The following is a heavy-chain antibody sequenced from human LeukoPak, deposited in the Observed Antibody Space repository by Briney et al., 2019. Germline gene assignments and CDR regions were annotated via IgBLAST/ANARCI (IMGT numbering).Heavy chain of an antibody. J-gene: IGHJ4*02. V-gene: IGHV1-18*01. CDR1: GYTFTSYG. Sequence: ASVKVSCKASGYTFTSYGISWVRQAPGQGLEWMGWISAYNGNTNYAQKLQGRVTMTTDTSTSTAYMELRSLRSDDTAVYYCARDRSEYYYDSSGYLDFDYWGQGTLVTVSS. CDR3: ARDRSEYYYDSSGYLDFDY. CDR2: ISAYNGNT. D-gene: IGHD3-22*01.